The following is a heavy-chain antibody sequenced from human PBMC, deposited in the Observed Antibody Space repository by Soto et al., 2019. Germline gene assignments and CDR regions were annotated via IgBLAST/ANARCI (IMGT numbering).Heavy chain of an antibody. CDR2: ISYDGSYK. CDR1: GFTFSNYA. J-gene: IGHJ4*02. CDR3: AKGGGRVFIPPEF. V-gene: IGHV3-30*18. D-gene: IGHD3-3*01. Sequence: QVQVVESGGGVVQPGRSLRLPCVASGFTFSNYAMHWVRQAPGKGLEWVAVISYDGSYKYYADSVKGRFTISRDNSKNTFYLQMNSLRVEDTAVYSCAKGGGRVFIPPEFWGQGTLVTVSS.